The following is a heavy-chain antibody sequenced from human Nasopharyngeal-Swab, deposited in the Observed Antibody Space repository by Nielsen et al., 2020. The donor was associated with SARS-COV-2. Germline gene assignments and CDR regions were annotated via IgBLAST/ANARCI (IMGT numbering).Heavy chain of an antibody. D-gene: IGHD2-21*01. V-gene: IGHV3-33*01. CDR1: GFTFSSYG. J-gene: IGHJ6*02. CDR2: IWYDGSNK. Sequence: LSLTCAASGFTFSSYGMHWVRQAPGKGLEWVAVIWYDGSNKYYADSVKGRFTISRDNSKNTLDLQMNSLRVEDTAVYYCARGDSFWGQGTTVTVSS. CDR3: ARGDSF.